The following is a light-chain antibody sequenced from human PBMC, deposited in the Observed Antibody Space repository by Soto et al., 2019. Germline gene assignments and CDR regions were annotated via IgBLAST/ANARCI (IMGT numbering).Light chain of an antibody. CDR1: QTISSY. Sequence: DIQMTQSPSSLSASVGARVTITCRASQTISSYLNWYQHKPGKAPKLLIYATSRLQSGVPSRFSGSGSGTHFNLTIRSLQPEDFATYDCQQRRTFGRGTKVDIK. V-gene: IGKV1-39*01. CDR2: ATS. J-gene: IGKJ1*01. CDR3: QQRRT.